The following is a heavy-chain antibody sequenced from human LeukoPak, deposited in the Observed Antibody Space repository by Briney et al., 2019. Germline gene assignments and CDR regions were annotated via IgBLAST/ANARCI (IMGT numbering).Heavy chain of an antibody. CDR1: GFTFSSYS. J-gene: IGHJ1*01. D-gene: IGHD2-21*01. CDR2: ISSSSSTI. Sequence: GGSLRLSCAASGFTFSSYSMNWVRQAPGKGLEWVSYISSSSSTIYYADSVKGRFTISRDNAKKSLYLQMNSLRAEDTAVYYCARDGEDCRLQHWGQGTLVTVSS. CDR3: ARDGEDCRLQH. V-gene: IGHV3-48*01.